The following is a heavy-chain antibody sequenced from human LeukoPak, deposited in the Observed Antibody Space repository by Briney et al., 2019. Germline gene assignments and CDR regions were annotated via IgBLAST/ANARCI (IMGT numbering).Heavy chain of an antibody. CDR1: GYTFTGYF. J-gene: IGHJ4*02. Sequence: ASVKVSCKASGYTFTGYFMYWVRQAPGQGLEWMGWINPSSGGTNFPQRFQGRVSMTRDTSISTAYMELSRLRSDDTAVYYCARGNPTNYGSGSYSAPDFDYWGQGTLVTVSS. CDR3: ARGNPTNYGSGSYSAPDFDY. D-gene: IGHD3-10*01. V-gene: IGHV1-2*02. CDR2: INPSSGGT.